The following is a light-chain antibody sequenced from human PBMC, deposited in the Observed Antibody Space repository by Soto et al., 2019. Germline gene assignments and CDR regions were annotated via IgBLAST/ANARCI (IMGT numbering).Light chain of an antibody. Sequence: QSALTQPASVSGSPGQSITISCTGTSSDVGRYDYVSWSQQHPGRAPKLLIYDVTNRPSGVSPRFSGSKSGNTASLTISGLQPEDEADYYCSSYTTNSVVIFGGGTKLTVL. J-gene: IGLJ2*01. V-gene: IGLV2-14*01. CDR3: SSYTTNSVVI. CDR1: SSDVGRYDY. CDR2: DVT.